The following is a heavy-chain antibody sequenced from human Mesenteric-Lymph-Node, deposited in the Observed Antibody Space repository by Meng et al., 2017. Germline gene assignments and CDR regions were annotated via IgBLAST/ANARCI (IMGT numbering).Heavy chain of an antibody. D-gene: IGHD2-15*01. CDR2: MNPNSGNT. Sequence: ASVKVSCKASGYTFTSYDINWVRQATGQGLEWMGWMNPNSGNTGYAQKFQGRVTMTRNTSISTAYMELSSLRSDDTAVYYCAIFYGYCSGGSCYSDFDYWGQGTLVTVSS. CDR1: GYTFTSYD. J-gene: IGHJ4*02. CDR3: AIFYGYCSGGSCYSDFDY. V-gene: IGHV1-8*01.